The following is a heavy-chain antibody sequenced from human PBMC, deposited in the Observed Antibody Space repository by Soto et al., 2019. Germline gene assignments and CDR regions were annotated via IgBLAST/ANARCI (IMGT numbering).Heavy chain of an antibody. CDR1: GGSISSGGYS. CDR3: ARAYSSPGYYFDY. Sequence: PSETLSLTCAVSGGSISSGGYSWRWIRQPPGKGLEWIGYIYHGGSTYYNPSLKSRVTISVDRSKNQCSLKLSSVTAADTAVYYCARAYSSPGYYFDYWGQGTLVTVSS. D-gene: IGHD2-15*01. J-gene: IGHJ4*02. V-gene: IGHV4-30-2*01. CDR2: IYHGGST.